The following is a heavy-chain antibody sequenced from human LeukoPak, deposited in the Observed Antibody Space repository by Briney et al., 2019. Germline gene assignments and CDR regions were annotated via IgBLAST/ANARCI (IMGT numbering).Heavy chain of an antibody. V-gene: IGHV3-23*01. Sequence: GGSLRLSCVASGFSISTFWMTWVRQAPGKGLEWVSAISGSGGSTYYADSVKGRFTISRDNSKNTLYLQMNSLRAEDTAVYYCAKIPDYDFWSGYYPFDYWGQGTLVTVSS. D-gene: IGHD3-3*01. J-gene: IGHJ4*02. CDR1: GFSISTFW. CDR2: ISGSGGST. CDR3: AKIPDYDFWSGYYPFDY.